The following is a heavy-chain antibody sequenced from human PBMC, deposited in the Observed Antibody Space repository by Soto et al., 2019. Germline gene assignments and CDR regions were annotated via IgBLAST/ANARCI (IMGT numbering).Heavy chain of an antibody. CDR1: GFTFSSYA. Sequence: GGSLRLSCAASGFTFSSYAMSWVRQAPGKGLEWVSAISGSGGTTYYADSVKGRFTISRDNSKNTLFLQMNSLRAEDTAVYYCAKQYNWNPDEPWGQGTLVTVSS. CDR2: ISGSGGTT. J-gene: IGHJ5*02. V-gene: IGHV3-23*01. CDR3: AKQYNWNPDEP. D-gene: IGHD1-20*01.